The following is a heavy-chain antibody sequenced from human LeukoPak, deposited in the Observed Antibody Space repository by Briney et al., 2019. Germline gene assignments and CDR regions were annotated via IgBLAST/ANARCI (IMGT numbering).Heavy chain of an antibody. J-gene: IGHJ1*01. Sequence: GGTLRLSCAASGFTYSSHGMNWVRQAPGKGLEWVSGISPSGGITYYTDSVKGRFTISRDNSKNTQSLQMNSLRAEDTAVYYCAKDDDWGRYKHWGQGTLVTVSS. V-gene: IGHV3-23*01. D-gene: IGHD3-16*01. CDR3: AKDDDWGRYKH. CDR1: GFTYSSHG. CDR2: ISPSGGIT.